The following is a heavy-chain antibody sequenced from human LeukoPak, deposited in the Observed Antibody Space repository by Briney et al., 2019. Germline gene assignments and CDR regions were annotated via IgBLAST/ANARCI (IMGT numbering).Heavy chain of an antibody. CDR2: ISDEGCNE. D-gene: IGHD2-15*01. Sequence: GRALRLSSAHSRFPFSRYGMHWVREALGKGLEGVAVISDEGCNEYYADTVKGRFTISRDNSKNTLYLQMNSLRAEDTAVYYRAKDASRYCSGGSCYYSGMDVWGKGTTVTVSS. V-gene: IGHV3-30*18. CDR1: RFPFSRYG. J-gene: IGHJ6*04. CDR3: AKDASRYCSGGSCYYSGMDV.